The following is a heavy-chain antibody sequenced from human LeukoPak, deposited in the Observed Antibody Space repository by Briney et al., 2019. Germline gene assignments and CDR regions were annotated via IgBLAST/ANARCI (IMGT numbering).Heavy chain of an antibody. Sequence: SETLSLTCAVFGGSIRSSNWWRGGRPPPGKGRGGIGEIYHSGSTNYNPSLKSRVTISVDKSKNQFSLKLSSVTAADTAVYYCARVGSSSWYGLFDYWGQGTLVTVSA. CDR2: IYHSGST. V-gene: IGHV4-4*02. D-gene: IGHD6-13*01. J-gene: IGHJ4*02. CDR3: ARVGSSSWYGLFDY. CDR1: GGSIRSSNW.